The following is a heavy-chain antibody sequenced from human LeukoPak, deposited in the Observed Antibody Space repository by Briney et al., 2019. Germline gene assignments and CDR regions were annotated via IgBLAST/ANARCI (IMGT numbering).Heavy chain of an antibody. CDR2: ISGSGDGT. CDR1: GCTFSSFA. J-gene: IGHJ4*02. Sequence: GGSLRLYCAASGCTFSSFARYWVRQAPGKGLEWVSAISGSGDGTYYADSVKGRFTISRDNSKNTLYLQMDSLRAEDAALYYCAKDVRGGCSGGTCYYWGQGTLVTVSS. CDR3: AKDVRGGCSGGTCYY. D-gene: IGHD2-15*01. V-gene: IGHV3-23*01.